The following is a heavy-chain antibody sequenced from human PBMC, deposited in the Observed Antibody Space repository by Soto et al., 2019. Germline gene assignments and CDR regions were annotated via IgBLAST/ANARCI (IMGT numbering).Heavy chain of an antibody. D-gene: IGHD2-2*02. CDR2: INPSGGST. Sequence: GASVKVSCKASGYTFTSYYMHWVRQAPGQGLEWMGIINPSGGSTSYAQKFQGRVTMTTDTSTSTAYMELSSLRSEDTAVYYCARAGGDYIPPTYYFDYWGQGTLVTVSS. V-gene: IGHV1-46*01. CDR3: ARAGGDYIPPTYYFDY. CDR1: GYTFTSYY. J-gene: IGHJ4*02.